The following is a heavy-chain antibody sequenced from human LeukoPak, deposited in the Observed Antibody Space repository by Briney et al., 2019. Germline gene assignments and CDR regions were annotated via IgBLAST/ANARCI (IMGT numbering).Heavy chain of an antibody. CDR2: VDPEDGET. Sequence: ASVTVSCKVSGYTFTDYYMHWVQQAPGKGLEWMGLVDPEDGETINAGQFQGRVTITADTSTDTAYMELSSLRSEDTAVYYCATVGRWGSRVDYWGQGTLVTVSS. J-gene: IGHJ4*02. V-gene: IGHV1-69-2*01. D-gene: IGHD7-27*01. CDR1: GYTFTDYY. CDR3: ATVGRWGSRVDY.